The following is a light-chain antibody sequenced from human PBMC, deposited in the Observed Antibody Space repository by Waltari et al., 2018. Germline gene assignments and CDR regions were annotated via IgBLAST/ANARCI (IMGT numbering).Light chain of an antibody. J-gene: IGLJ1*01. V-gene: IGLV4-69*01. CDR3: QTWASGLYV. CDR1: GGHSGYA. CDR2: VTSDGRQ. Sequence: QLVLTQSPSASASPGASVKLTCTLSGGHSGYAIAWNQQHPEKGPRFLMKVTSDGRQNKGDGIPDRFSGSSSGAERYLTISSLQSEDEADYYCQTWASGLYVFGTGTKVTVV.